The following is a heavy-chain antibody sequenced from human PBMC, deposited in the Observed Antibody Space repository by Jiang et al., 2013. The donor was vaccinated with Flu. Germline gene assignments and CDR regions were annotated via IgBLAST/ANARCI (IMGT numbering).Heavy chain of an antibody. J-gene: IGHJ4*02. CDR3: VSAVSSSSLELVY. Sequence: STYYADSVKGRFTISRDNSKNTLYLQMSSLRAEDTAVYYCVSAVSSSSLELVYWGQGTLVTVSS. D-gene: IGHD6-6*01. CDR2: ST. V-gene: IGHV3-64D*06.